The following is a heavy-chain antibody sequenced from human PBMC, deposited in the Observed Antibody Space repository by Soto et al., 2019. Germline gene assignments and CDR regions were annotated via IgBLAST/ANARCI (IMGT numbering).Heavy chain of an antibody. D-gene: IGHD3-10*01. Sequence: LILSCAASGFTLPSYLKSWVRQAPGKGLAWLATIKADASEEKYVDSVKGRFTVFRDAAKKSLYLQMDSLRAEDTAVDYCARGSVDGSVNSVNHDLDSWGRGSLGTVSS. V-gene: IGHV3-7*01. CDR3: ARGSVDGSVNSVNHDLDS. J-gene: IGHJ5*01. CDR1: GFTLPSYL. CDR2: IKADASEE.